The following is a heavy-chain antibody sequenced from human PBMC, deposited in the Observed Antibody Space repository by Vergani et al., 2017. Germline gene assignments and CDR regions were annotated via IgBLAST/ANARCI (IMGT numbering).Heavy chain of an antibody. Sequence: QVQLQASGPGRVKPSQTLSLTCTMSGGSISDGYYFCSWIRQPAGKGLEWLGHISPSGNANHRPSLKTRVSMSVDTSKNQFSLTVTSVTAADRAIYLCARRSGGYYSGGKVHPLRTAFDVWGHGTVVTVSS. CDR1: GGSISDGYYF. CDR3: ARRSGGYYSGGKVHPLRTAFDV. J-gene: IGHJ3*01. CDR2: ISPSGNA. D-gene: IGHD2-15*01. V-gene: IGHV4-61*02.